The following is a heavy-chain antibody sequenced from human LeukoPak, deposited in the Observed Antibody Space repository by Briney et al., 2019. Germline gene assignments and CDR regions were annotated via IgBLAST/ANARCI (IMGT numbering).Heavy chain of an antibody. J-gene: IGHJ4*02. CDR1: GFTFGDYA. V-gene: IGHV3-23*01. CDR3: AKSLAAAGRG. Sequence: PGGSLRLSCTASGFTFGDYAMSWFRQAPGKGLEWVSAISGSGGSTYYADSVKGRFTISRDNSKNTLYLQMNSLRAEDTAVYYCAKSLAAAGRGWGQGTLVTVSS. CDR2: ISGSGGST. D-gene: IGHD6-13*01.